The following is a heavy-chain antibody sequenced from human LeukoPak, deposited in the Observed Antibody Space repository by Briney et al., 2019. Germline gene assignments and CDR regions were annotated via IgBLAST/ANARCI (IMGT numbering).Heavy chain of an antibody. V-gene: IGHV6-1*01. CDR2: TYYRSKCYN. Sequence: SRPLSLPCAISGDSVSSNSAAWNWIRPSPASGLEWLGRTYYRSKCYNDYAVSVKSRITINPDTTKHQFSLQLNSVTPEDTAVYYCARATAAGNFDYWGQGTLVTVSS. D-gene: IGHD6-13*01. J-gene: IGHJ4*02. CDR1: GDSVSSNSAA. CDR3: ARATAAGNFDY.